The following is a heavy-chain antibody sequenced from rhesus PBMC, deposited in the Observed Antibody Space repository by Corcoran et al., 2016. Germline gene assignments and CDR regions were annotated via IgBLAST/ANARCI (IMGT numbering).Heavy chain of an antibody. J-gene: IGHJ4*01. CDR3: TRGGYSYSPSSHFDY. V-gene: IGHV3-136*01. D-gene: IGHD5-12*01. CDR2: ISYTGKTI. CDR1: GFTFSSYD. Sequence: EVQLVESGGGLVQPGGSLRLSCAASGFTFSSYDMSWVRQAPGKGLEWVSYISYTGKTIYYSDSVKGLFTISRDNAKNSLALQMSSLRAEDTAVYYCTRGGYSYSPSSHFDYWGQGVLVTVSS.